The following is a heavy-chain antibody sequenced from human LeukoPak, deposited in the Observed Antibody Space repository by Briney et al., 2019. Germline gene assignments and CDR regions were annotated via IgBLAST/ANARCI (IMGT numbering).Heavy chain of an antibody. Sequence: SETLSLTCTVSGGSVSSGSYYWSWIRQPPGKGLEWIGYIYYSGSTNYNPSLKSRVTISVDTSMNQFSLKLSSVTAADTAVYYCARVASEFNSHYFDYWGQGTLVTVSS. D-gene: IGHD3-3*02. CDR3: ARVASEFNSHYFDY. J-gene: IGHJ4*02. CDR1: GGSVSSGSYY. V-gene: IGHV4-61*01. CDR2: IYYSGST.